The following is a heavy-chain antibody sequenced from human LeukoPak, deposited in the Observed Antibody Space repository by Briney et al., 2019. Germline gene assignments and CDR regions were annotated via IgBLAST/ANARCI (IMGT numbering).Heavy chain of an antibody. CDR2: IYTSGST. CDR1: GGSISSGSYY. J-gene: IGHJ4*02. D-gene: IGHD7-27*01. CDR3: ASQIGETGGPYY. Sequence: SETLSLTCTVSGGSISSGSYYWSWIRQPAGKGLEWIGRIYTSGSTNYNPSLKSRVTISVDTSKNQFSLKLSSVTAADMAVYYCASQIGETGGPYYWGQGTLVTVSS. V-gene: IGHV4-61*02.